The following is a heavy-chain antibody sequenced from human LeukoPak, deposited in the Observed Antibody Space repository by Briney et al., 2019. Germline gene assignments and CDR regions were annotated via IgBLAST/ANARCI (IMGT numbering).Heavy chain of an antibody. CDR1: GYTFTSYD. V-gene: IGHV1-8*03. D-gene: IGHD2-15*01. Sequence: ASVKVSCKASGYTFTSYDINWVRQATGQGLEWMGWMNPNSGNTGYAQKFQGRVTITRNTSISTAYMELSSLRSEDTAVYYCARTMDIVVVGKQLVAFGYWGQGTLVTVSS. J-gene: IGHJ4*02. CDR3: ARTMDIVVVGKQLVAFGY. CDR2: MNPNSGNT.